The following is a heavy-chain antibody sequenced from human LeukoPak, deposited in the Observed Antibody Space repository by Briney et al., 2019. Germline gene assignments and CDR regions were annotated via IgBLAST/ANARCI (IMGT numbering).Heavy chain of an antibody. CDR3: ARAPGGYGSGSRGAFDI. CDR2: INHSGST. V-gene: IGHV4-34*01. CDR1: GGSFSGYY. J-gene: IGHJ3*02. Sequence: SETLSLTCAVYGGSFSGYYWSWIRQPPGKGLEWIGEINHSGSTNYNPSLKSRVTISVDTSKKQFSLRLSSVTAADTAVYYCARAPGGYGSGSRGAFDIWGQGTMVTVSS. D-gene: IGHD3-10*01.